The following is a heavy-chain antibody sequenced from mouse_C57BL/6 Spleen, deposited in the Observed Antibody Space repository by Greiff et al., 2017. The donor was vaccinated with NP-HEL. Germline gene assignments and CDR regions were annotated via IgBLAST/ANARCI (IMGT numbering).Heavy chain of an antibody. CDR3: ASHYYGSSSFAY. J-gene: IGHJ3*01. D-gene: IGHD1-1*01. V-gene: IGHV5-9*01. CDR2: ISGGGGNT. CDR1: GFTFSSYT. Sequence: EVMLVESGGGLVKPGGSLKLSCAASGFTFSSYTMSWVRQTPEKRLEWVATISGGGGNTYYPDSVKGRFTISRDNAKNTLYLQMSSLRSEDTALYYCASHYYGSSSFAYWGQGTLVTVSA.